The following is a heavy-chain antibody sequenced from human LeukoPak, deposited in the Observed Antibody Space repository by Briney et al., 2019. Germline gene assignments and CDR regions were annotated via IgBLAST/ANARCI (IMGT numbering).Heavy chain of an antibody. CDR1: GFTFSSYA. Sequence: GGSLRLSCAASGFTFSSYAMSWVRQAPGKGLEGVSTISASDGSTFYADSVKGRFTISRDNSKNTLYLQMNSLRAEDTAVYFCAKDLYGDYVGDYWGQGTLVTVSS. CDR3: AKDLYGDYVGDY. CDR2: ISASDGST. J-gene: IGHJ4*02. V-gene: IGHV3-23*01. D-gene: IGHD4-17*01.